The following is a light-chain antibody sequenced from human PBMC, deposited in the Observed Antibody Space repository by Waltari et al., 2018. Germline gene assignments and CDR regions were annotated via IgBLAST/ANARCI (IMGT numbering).Light chain of an antibody. V-gene: IGLV2-14*03. J-gene: IGLJ2*01. CDR2: DVT. CDR1: TSDSGGYHY. Sequence: SALTQPDSVSGSPGQSITISCSCITSDSGGYHYVPWYQQHPGEAPKVIIYDVTNRPSGVSNRFSGSKSGSSASLTISGLQPEGEADYYCSSFTSSTTGIFGGGTKLTVL. CDR3: SSFTSSTTGI.